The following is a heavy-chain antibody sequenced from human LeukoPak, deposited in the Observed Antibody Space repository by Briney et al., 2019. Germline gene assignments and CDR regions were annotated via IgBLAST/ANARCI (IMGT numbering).Heavy chain of an antibody. D-gene: IGHD2-8*02. J-gene: IGHJ4*02. V-gene: IGHV3-74*01. CDR3: TRDQLYCTGGTCYFDY. CDR2: IKSDGSST. CDR1: GFTFSSYW. Sequence: GGSLRLSCAASGFTFSSYWMHWVRQAPGKGLVWVSRIKSDGSSTSYADSVKGRFTISRDNAKNTLYLQMNSLRAEDTAVYYCTRDQLYCTGGTCYFDYWGQGTLVTVSS.